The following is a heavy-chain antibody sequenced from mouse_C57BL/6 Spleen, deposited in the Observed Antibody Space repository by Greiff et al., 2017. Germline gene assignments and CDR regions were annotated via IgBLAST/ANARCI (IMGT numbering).Heavy chain of an antibody. Sequence: VKLMESGAELVKPGASVKISCKASGYAFSSYWMNWVKQRPGKGLEWIGQIYPGDGDTNYNGKFKGKATLTADKSSSTAYMQLSSLTSEDSAVYFFAAPSYYYGSSLFDYWGQGTTLTVSS. D-gene: IGHD1-1*01. CDR2: IYPGDGDT. V-gene: IGHV1-80*01. CDR3: AAPSYYYGSSLFDY. J-gene: IGHJ2*01. CDR1: GYAFSSYW.